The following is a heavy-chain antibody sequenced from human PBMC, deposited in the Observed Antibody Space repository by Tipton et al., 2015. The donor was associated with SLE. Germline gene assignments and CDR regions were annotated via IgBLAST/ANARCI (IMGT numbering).Heavy chain of an antibody. J-gene: IGHJ4*02. CDR1: GGSFSGYY. CDR2: INHSGST. D-gene: IGHD3-9*01. V-gene: IGHV4-34*01. Sequence: TLSLTCAVYGGSFSGYYWSWIRQPPGKGLEWIGEINHSGSTNYNPSLKSRVTISVDTSKNQFSLKLSSVTAADTAVYYCRIYDILTGGLDYWGQGTLVTVSS. CDR3: RIYDILTGGLDY.